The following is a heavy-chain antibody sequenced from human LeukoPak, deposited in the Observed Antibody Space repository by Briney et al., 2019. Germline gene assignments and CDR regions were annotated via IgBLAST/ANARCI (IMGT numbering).Heavy chain of an antibody. D-gene: IGHD6-13*01. V-gene: IGHV3-21*01. CDR2: ISSSSSYI. J-gene: IGHJ4*02. CDR3: ARDPSRAATASFDY. CDR1: GFTFSSYS. Sequence: GGPLRLSCAASGFTFSSYSMNWVRQAPGKGLEWVSSISSSSSYIYYVDSVRGRFTISRDNAKNSLYLQMNSLRADDTAVYYCARDPSRAATASFDYWGQGALVTVSS.